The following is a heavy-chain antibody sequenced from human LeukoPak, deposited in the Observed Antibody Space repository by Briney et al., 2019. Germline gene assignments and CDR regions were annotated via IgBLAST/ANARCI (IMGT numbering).Heavy chain of an antibody. CDR3: AKDRNVWPTNVDS. Sequence: PGESLRLSCAASGFTFSNYTVNWVRQAPGKGLGWVSAISRSGGPTYYADSVKGRFTISRDNSKNTVYLQMNSLRADDTAVYYCAKDRNVWPTNVDSWGQGTLVSVSA. J-gene: IGHJ4*02. D-gene: IGHD5-24*01. CDR1: GFTFSNYT. V-gene: IGHV3-23*01. CDR2: ISRSGGPT.